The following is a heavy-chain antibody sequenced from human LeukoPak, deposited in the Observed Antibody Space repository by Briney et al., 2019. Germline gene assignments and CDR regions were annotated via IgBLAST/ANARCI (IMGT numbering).Heavy chain of an antibody. D-gene: IGHD1-26*01. CDR3: ARGGSSPMYYFDY. CDR1: GYTFTSYY. J-gene: IGHJ4*02. V-gene: IGHV1-46*01. CDR2: INPSGGST. Sequence: ASVKVSCKASGYTFTSYYMHWVRQAPGQGLEWMGIINPSGGSTSYAQKLQGRVTMTTDTSTSTAYMELRSLRSDDTAVYYCARGGSSPMYYFDYWGQGTLVTVSS.